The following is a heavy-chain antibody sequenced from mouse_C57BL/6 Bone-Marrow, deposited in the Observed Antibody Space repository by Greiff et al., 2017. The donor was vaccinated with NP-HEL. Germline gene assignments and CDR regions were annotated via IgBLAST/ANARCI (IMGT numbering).Heavy chain of an antibody. Sequence: QVHVKQSGPELVKPGASVKISCKASGYTFTDYYINWVKQRPGQGLEWIGWIFPGSGSTYYNEKFKGKATLTVDKSSSTAYMLLSSLTSEDSAVYFCARERNFDWDYAMDYWGQGTSVTVSS. CDR1: GYTFTDYY. D-gene: IGHD4-1*01. CDR3: ARERNFDWDYAMDY. CDR2: IFPGSGST. V-gene: IGHV1-75*01. J-gene: IGHJ4*01.